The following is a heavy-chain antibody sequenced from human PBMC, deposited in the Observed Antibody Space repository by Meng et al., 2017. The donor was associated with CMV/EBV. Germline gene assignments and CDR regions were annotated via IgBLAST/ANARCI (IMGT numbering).Heavy chain of an antibody. D-gene: IGHD1-26*01. V-gene: IGHV3-74*01. CDR1: GFTFSSYC. CDR2: INSDGSST. Sequence: LSLTCAASGFTFSSYCMHWVRQDPGKGRVWVSRINSDGSSTSYADSVKGRFTISRDNDKNTPYLQLNSLRAADTAVYYCARGRLGGSFDYWGQGTLVTVSS. J-gene: IGHJ4*02. CDR3: ARGRLGGSFDY.